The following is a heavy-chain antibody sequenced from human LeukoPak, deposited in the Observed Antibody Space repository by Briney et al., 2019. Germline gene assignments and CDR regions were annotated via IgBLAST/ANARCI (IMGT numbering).Heavy chain of an antibody. CDR3: ARGLGYCSSTTCLLPFDY. Sequence: PGGSLRLSCAASGLTFHSYSMDRVRQAPGKGLEWVSSISSSSSYIYYADSVKGRFTISRDNAKNSLYLQMNSLRAEDTAVYYCARGLGYCSSTTCLLPFDYWGQGTLVTVSS. J-gene: IGHJ4*02. D-gene: IGHD2-2*01. CDR1: GLTFHSYS. V-gene: IGHV3-21*01. CDR2: ISSSSSYI.